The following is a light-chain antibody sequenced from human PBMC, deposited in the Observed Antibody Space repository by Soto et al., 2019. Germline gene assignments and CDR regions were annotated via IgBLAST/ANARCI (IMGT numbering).Light chain of an antibody. Sequence: QSALTQPASVSGSPGQTITLSCTGTSSDIGGYNYVSWYQQHPGKAPKVMIYEVSNRPSGVSNRFSGSKSDNTASLTISGLQAEDEADYYCSSYTSSSTLVFGAGTKLTVL. CDR1: SSDIGGYNY. CDR3: SSYTSSSTLV. CDR2: EVS. V-gene: IGLV2-14*01. J-gene: IGLJ2*01.